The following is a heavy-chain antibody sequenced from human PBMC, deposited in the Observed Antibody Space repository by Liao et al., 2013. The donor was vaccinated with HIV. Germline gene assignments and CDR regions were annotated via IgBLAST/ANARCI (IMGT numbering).Heavy chain of an antibody. D-gene: IGHD3-10*01. CDR2: IAPSGSI. CDR3: ARDSLYYDSGSYYSPFDQ. J-gene: IGHJ4*02. V-gene: IGHV4-4*07. CDR1: LGSMTSFY. Sequence: QVQLQESGPRLVRPSQTLSLTCGVSLGSMTSFYWSWIRQAAGKRPECIGRIAPSGSITYNPSLRTRVTMSVDTSRNRFSLQMISLTAADTAVYYCARDSLYYDSGSYYSPFDQWGQGIRVTVSS.